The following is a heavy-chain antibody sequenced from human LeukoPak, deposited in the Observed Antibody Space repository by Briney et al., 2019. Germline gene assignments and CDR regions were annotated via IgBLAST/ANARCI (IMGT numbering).Heavy chain of an antibody. Sequence: GGSLRLSCAASGFTFSSYGMHWVPQAPGKGLEWVAVIWYDGSNKYYADSVKGRFTISRDNSKNTLYLQMNSLRAEDTAVYYCAKEGGYSYGYPRGYFDYWGQGTLVTVSS. CDR2: IWYDGSNK. D-gene: IGHD5-18*01. CDR1: GFTFSSYG. CDR3: AKEGGYSYGYPRGYFDY. V-gene: IGHV3-33*06. J-gene: IGHJ4*02.